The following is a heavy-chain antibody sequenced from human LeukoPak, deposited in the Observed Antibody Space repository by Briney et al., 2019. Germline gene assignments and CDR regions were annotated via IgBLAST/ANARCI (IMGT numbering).Heavy chain of an antibody. Sequence: GGSLRLSCAASGFTFSSYAMSWVRQAPGKGLEWVSAISGSGGSTYYADSAKGRFTISRDNSKNTLYLQMNSLRAEDTAVYYCAKVGDYWFGHDYWGQGTLVTVSS. V-gene: IGHV3-23*01. J-gene: IGHJ4*02. CDR3: AKVGDYWFGHDY. D-gene: IGHD4-17*01. CDR1: GFTFSSYA. CDR2: ISGSGGST.